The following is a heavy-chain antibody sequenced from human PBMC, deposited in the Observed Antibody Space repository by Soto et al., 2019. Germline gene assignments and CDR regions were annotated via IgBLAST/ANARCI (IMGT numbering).Heavy chain of an antibody. J-gene: IGHJ6*02. CDR3: ARHGFGPLHGLVDV. D-gene: IGHD3-10*01. Sequence: QVQLQEWGPGLVKPSETLSLTCTVSGASITNYYCSWFRQPPGKGLEWIGYIDYDGYSAYNLSLNMRDTRSMYGSKTRFSLMVESATDTDTAVYYCARHGFGPLHGLVDVWGPGTTVIVSS. CDR2: IDYDGYS. V-gene: IGHV4-59*08. CDR1: GASITNYY.